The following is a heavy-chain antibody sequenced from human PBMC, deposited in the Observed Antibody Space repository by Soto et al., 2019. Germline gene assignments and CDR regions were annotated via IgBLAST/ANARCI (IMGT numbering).Heavy chain of an antibody. Sequence: GGSLRLSCAASGFTFSNYAISRVRRAPGRGLEWVSIISGSGDTSYYADSVKGRFTISRDNSRNTLYLQLNSLRAEDSAKYYCAKEGTSGLYYFDYWGPGTLVTVSS. D-gene: IGHD6-19*01. J-gene: IGHJ4*02. CDR1: GFTFSNYA. V-gene: IGHV3-23*01. CDR2: ISGSGDTS. CDR3: AKEGTSGLYYFDY.